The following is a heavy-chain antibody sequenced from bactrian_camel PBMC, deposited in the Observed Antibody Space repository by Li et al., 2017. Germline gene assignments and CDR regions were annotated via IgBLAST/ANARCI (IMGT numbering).Heavy chain of an antibody. CDR3: AAGSNLNWGGSLAPYGYNY. D-gene: IGHD7*01. J-gene: IGHJ4*01. CDR1: GFIVSRHN. CDR2: IGGST. Sequence: VQLVESGGGLVQPGGSLRLSCVASGFIVSRHNVAWVRQAPGKGLEWVSSIGGSTDYADSAKGRFTISTDSAKNTVYLQMNSLKPEDTAIYYCAAGSNLNWGGSLAPYGYNYWGRGTQVTVS. V-gene: IGHV3S40*01.